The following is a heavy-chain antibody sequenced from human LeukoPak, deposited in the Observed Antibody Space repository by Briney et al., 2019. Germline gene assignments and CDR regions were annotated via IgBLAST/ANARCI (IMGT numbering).Heavy chain of an antibody. CDR2: ISSSGSHI. CDR3: AGLPDLALTPSAPVGLDP. CDR1: GFTLSIYS. V-gene: IGHV3-21*06. Sequence: GGSLRLSCAASGFTLSIYSMNWVRQAPGKGLEWVSCISSSGSHIYYSDSVKGRFTISRDNAKNSLYLQMNSLRAEDTAVYYCAGLPDLALTPSAPVGLDPWGQGTLVTVSS. D-gene: IGHD2-8*01. J-gene: IGHJ5*02.